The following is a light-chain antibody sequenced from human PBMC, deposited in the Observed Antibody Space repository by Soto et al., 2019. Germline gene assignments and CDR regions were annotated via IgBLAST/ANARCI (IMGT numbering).Light chain of an antibody. CDR3: QVWDSSSDHYV. CDR1: GSNIGSNY. CDR2: KNN. V-gene: IGLV1-47*01. J-gene: IGLJ1*01. Sequence: QSVLTQPPSASGTPGQRVTISCSGSGSNIGSNYVYWYHQLPGTAPKLLIYKNNQRPSGIPERFSGSNSGNTATLTISRVEVGDEADYSCQVWDSSSDHYVFGTGTKVTVL.